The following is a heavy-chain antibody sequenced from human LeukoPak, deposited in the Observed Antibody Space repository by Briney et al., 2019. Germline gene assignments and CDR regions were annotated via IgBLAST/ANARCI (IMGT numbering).Heavy chain of an antibody. J-gene: IGHJ4*02. CDR3: AKGVYYGSDNFDY. V-gene: IGHV3-74*01. Sequence: GGSLRLSCAASGFTFSSYWMHWVRQAPGKGLVWVSRINSDGSSTSYADSVKGRFTISRDNAKNTLYLQMHSLRAEDTAVYYCAKGVYYGSDNFDYWGQGTLVTVSS. CDR1: GFTFSSYW. CDR2: INSDGSST. D-gene: IGHD3-10*01.